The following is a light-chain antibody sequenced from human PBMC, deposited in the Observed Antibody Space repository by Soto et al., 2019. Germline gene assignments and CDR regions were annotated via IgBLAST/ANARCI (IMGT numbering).Light chain of an antibody. CDR1: XXXXXX. Sequence: SYELTQPPSXSVXPXXXXXXTXXXXXXXXXXXHWXQQXXXXAPVLVVXXDSDRPSGIPERXSGSNSGNTATLTISRVXAXDEADYYCQVWDSSSDPNYVFGXGTKLTVL. J-gene: IGLJ1*01. V-gene: IGLV3-21*02. CDR3: QVWDSSSDPNYV. CDR2: XDS.